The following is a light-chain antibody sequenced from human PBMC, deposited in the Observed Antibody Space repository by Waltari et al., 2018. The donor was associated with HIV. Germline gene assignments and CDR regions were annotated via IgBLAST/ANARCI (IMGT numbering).Light chain of an antibody. J-gene: IGLJ1*01. CDR2: SSN. V-gene: IGLV1-47*01. CDR3: AAWDDSLSGYV. CDR1: SSHNGSSY. Sequence: QSVLTQPPSASGTPGQRVTISCSGSSSHNGSSYVYWYQQVPGTAPKLLISSSNHRPSGVPDRFSGSKSGTSASLAISGLRSEDEADYYCAAWDDSLSGYVFGTGTKVTVL.